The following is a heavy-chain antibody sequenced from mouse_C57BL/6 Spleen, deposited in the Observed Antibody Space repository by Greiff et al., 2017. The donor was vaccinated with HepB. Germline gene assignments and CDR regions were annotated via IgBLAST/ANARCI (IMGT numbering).Heavy chain of an antibody. D-gene: IGHD2-3*01. CDR3: ARGYDGYYFLDY. Sequence: VQLKESGPGMVKPSQSLSLTCTVTGYSITSGYDWHWIRHFPGNKLEWMGYISYSGSTNYNPSLKSRISITHDTSKNHFFLKLNSVTTEDTATYYCARGYDGYYFLDYWGQGTSVTVSS. V-gene: IGHV3-1*01. J-gene: IGHJ4*01. CDR2: ISYSGST. CDR1: GYSITSGYD.